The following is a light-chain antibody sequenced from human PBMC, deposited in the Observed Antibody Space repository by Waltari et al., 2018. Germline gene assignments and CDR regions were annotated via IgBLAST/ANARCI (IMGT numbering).Light chain of an antibody. Sequence: MTQSPATLSVSPGERATLSCRASQSIVVWLAWYQQKPGKAPRLLIYKASYLESGVPSRFSGSGSGTEFTLTISSLQADDFATYYCLQYNSYPWTFGQGTKVEIK. J-gene: IGKJ1*01. V-gene: IGKV1-5*03. CDR1: QSIVVW. CDR2: KAS. CDR3: LQYNSYPWT.